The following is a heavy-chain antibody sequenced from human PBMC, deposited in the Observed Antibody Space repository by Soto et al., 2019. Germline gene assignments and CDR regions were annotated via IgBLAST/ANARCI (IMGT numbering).Heavy chain of an antibody. Sequence: EVQLLESGGGLVQPGGSLRLSCAASGFTFSSYPMSWVRQAPGKGLEWVSAVSGSGGTTYYADSVKGRLTISRDNSKNIVYLQMSSLRAEDSALYYCARGPPTDYRRFDYWGQGTLVTVSS. V-gene: IGHV3-23*01. J-gene: IGHJ4*02. D-gene: IGHD4-17*01. CDR3: ARGPPTDYRRFDY. CDR2: VSGSGGTT. CDR1: GFTFSSYP.